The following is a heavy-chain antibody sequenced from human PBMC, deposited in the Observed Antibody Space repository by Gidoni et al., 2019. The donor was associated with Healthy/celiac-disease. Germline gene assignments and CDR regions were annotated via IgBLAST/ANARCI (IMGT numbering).Heavy chain of an antibody. CDR2: ISGSGGST. D-gene: IGHD1-26*01. CDR1: GFTFSSYA. J-gene: IGHJ4*02. V-gene: IGHV3-23*01. CDR3: ATTPPSSGSDDY. Sequence: EVQLLESGGGLVQPGGSLRLSCAASGFTFSSYAMSWVRQAPGKGLEWVSAISGSGGSTYYADSVNGRFTISIDNSKNTLYLQMNSRRAEDTAVYYCATTPPSSGSDDYWGQGTLVTVSS.